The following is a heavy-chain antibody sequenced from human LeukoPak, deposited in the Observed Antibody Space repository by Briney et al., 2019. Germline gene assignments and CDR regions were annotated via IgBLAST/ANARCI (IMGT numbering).Heavy chain of an antibody. D-gene: IGHD6-13*01. CDR1: GFTFSSYA. CDR3: ATVWAYSSSS. J-gene: IGHJ4*02. CDR2: ISGSCGST. V-gene: IGHV3-23*01. Sequence: GGSLRLSCAASGFTFSSYAMSWVRQAPGTGLERDSAISGSCGSTYYAAYVTGRFTISRDNSKNTLYLQMHSLRAEDTAVYYCATVWAYSSSSWGQGTLVTVSS.